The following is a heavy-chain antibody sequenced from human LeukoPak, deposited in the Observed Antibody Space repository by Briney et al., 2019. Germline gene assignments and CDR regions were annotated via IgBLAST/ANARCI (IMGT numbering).Heavy chain of an antibody. CDR1: GGTLSRDA. D-gene: IGHD3-10*01. J-gene: IGHJ4*02. CDR2: IFPIIGIA. CDR3: ARDLEYGGFGELTSEDY. V-gene: IGHV1-69*04. Sequence: SVKVSCKASGGTLSRDAISWVRQAPGPGREWMGRIFPIIGIANYAQKFQGRVTITADKSTSTAYLELSSLGSEDTAVYYCARDLEYGGFGELTSEDYWGQGTLVTVSS.